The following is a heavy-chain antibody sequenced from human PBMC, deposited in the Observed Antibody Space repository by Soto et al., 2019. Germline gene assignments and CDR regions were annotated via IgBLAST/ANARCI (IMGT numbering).Heavy chain of an antibody. D-gene: IGHD6-6*01. CDR1: GFTVSSNY. V-gene: IGHV3-53*04. Sequence: EVQLVESGGGLVQPGGSLRPSCAASGFTVSSNYMSWVRQAPGNGIEWVSVIYSGGSTYYADSVKGRFTISRHNSKNTLYLQMNSLRAEDTAVYYCARDSSSSNYYYYMDVWGKGTTVTVS. CDR2: IYSGGST. CDR3: ARDSSSSNYYYYMDV. J-gene: IGHJ6*03.